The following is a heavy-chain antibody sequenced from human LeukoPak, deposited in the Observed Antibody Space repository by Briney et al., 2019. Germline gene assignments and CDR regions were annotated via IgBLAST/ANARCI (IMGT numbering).Heavy chain of an antibody. CDR1: GYTFTGYY. CDR3: ARDPSIYGDYGFDY. J-gene: IGHJ4*02. CDR2: INPNSGGT. D-gene: IGHD4-17*01. V-gene: IGHV1-2*06. Sequence: ASVKVSCKASGYTFTGYYIHWVRQAPGQGLEWMGRINPNSGGTNSAQKFQDRVTMTRDTSINTAYMELNRLRSDDTAVYYCARDPSIYGDYGFDYWGQGTLVTVSS.